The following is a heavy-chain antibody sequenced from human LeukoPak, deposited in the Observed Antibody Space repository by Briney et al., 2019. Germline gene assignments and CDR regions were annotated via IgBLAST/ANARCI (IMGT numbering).Heavy chain of an antibody. J-gene: IGHJ4*02. CDR2: IYYSGST. Sequence: PSETLSLTCTVSGGSISSGGYYWSWIRQHPGKGLEWIGYIYYSGSTYYNPSLKSRVTISVDTSKNQFSLKLTSVTAADTAVYYCAQTRERANIAALDYWGQGTLVTVSS. V-gene: IGHV4-31*03. D-gene: IGHD6-6*01. CDR3: AQTRERANIAALDY. CDR1: GGSISSGGYY.